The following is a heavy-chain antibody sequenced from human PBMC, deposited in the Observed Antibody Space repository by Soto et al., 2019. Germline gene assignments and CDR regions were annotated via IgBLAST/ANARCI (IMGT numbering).Heavy chain of an antibody. D-gene: IGHD2-8*01. CDR2: IGPESGAT. CDR1: GYTFTGHY. J-gene: IGHJ6*02. Sequence: GASVKVSCKASGYTFTGHYIHWVRQAPEQGPEWMGEIGPESGATRYAQRFQGRVTMTTDTSISTASMELTRLTSDDTAIYYCARGDSTDCSNGVCSFFYNHDMDVWGQGTTVTVSS. V-gene: IGHV1-2*02. CDR3: ARGDSTDCSNGVCSFFYNHDMDV.